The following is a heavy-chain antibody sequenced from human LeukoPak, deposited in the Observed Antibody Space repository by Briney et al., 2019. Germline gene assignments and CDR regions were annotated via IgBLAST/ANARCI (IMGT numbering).Heavy chain of an antibody. CDR1: GFSVSSNY. CDR3: ARDFMADFYFHY. CDR2: IHSGGST. D-gene: IGHD3-10*01. J-gene: IGHJ4*02. V-gene: IGHV3-66*01. Sequence: QPGGSLRLSCVASGFSVSSNYMNWVRQAPGKGLEWVSLIHSGGSTYFADSVKGRFAISRDNSRNILYLQMNSLRAEDTAVYYCARDFMADFYFHYWGQGTLVTVSS.